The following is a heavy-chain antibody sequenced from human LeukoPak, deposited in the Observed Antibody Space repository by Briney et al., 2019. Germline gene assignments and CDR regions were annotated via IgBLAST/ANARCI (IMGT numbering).Heavy chain of an antibody. D-gene: IGHD2-8*01. V-gene: IGHV7-4-1*02. Sequence: VASVKVSCKASGYTLTSYGMKWVRQAPGQGLEWMGWINTNTGHPTYAQGFTGRFVFSLDTSVSTAYLQISSLKAEDTAVYYCAPATRYYHYFAFDYWGQGPLVTVSS. CDR2: INTNTGHP. CDR1: GYTLTSYG. CDR3: APATRYYHYFAFDY. J-gene: IGHJ4*02.